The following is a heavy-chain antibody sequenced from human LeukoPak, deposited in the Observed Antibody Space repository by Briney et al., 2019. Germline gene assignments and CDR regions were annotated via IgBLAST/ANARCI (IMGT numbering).Heavy chain of an antibody. V-gene: IGHV4-34*01. D-gene: IGHD3-10*01. CDR2: INHSGST. CDR1: GGSFSGYY. J-gene: IGHJ4*02. Sequence: PSETLSLTCAVYGGSFSGYYWSWIRQPPGKGLEWIGEINHSGSTNYNPSLKSRVTISVDTSKNQFSLKLSSVTAADTAVYYCARGRGILWFGELLPLDYWGQGTLVTVSS. CDR3: ARGRGILWFGELLPLDY.